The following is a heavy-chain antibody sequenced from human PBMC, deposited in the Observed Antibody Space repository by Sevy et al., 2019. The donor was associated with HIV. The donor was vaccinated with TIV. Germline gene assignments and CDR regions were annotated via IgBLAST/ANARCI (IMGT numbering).Heavy chain of an antibody. CDR1: GFTFSSYG. D-gene: IGHD6-6*01. Sequence: GGSLRLSCAASGFTFSSYGVNWVRQAPGKGLEWVAVISYDGNNRYYADSVKGRFTISRDNSKNTPYLQMNSLRADDTAVYYCARGLAALPGYYYGMDVWGLGTTVTVSS. CDR2: ISYDGNNR. J-gene: IGHJ6*02. V-gene: IGHV3-30-3*01. CDR3: ARGLAALPGYYYGMDV.